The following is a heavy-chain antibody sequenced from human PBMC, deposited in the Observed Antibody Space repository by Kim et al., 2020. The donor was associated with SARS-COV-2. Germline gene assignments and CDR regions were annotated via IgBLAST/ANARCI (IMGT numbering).Heavy chain of an antibody. CDR3: AKESNSWYYPFDY. CDR2: ISGSADGS. Sequence: GGSLRLSCAASGFTFNNYAMSWVRQAPGKGLEWVSGISGSADGSFYADSVKGRFTISRDNYKNTLYLQRNSLGAEDTAEYYCAKESNSWYYPFDYLGQGT. J-gene: IGHJ4*02. D-gene: IGHD6-13*01. CDR1: GFTFNNYA. V-gene: IGHV3-23*01.